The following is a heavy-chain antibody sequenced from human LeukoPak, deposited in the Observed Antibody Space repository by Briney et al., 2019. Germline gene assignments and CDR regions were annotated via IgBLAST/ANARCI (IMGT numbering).Heavy chain of an antibody. D-gene: IGHD5-24*01. J-gene: IGHJ4*02. V-gene: IGHV3-64*01. CDR1: GVTFSRHV. CDR2: ISSNGGST. CDR3: ARVKRGEMATIYFDY. Sequence: GGSLRLSCAASGVTFSRHVMHWVRQAPGKGLEYVSAISSNGGSTYYANSVKGRFTISRDNSKNTLYLQMGSLRAEDMAVYYCARVKRGEMATIYFDYWGQGTLVTVSS.